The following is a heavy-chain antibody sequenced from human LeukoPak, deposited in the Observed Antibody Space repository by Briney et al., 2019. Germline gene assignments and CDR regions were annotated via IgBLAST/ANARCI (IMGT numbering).Heavy chain of an antibody. J-gene: IGHJ4*02. V-gene: IGHV4-4*02. CDR1: GDSISSDKW. CDR2: FHQRVST. CDR3: ACHSGWSGPSE. D-gene: IGHD6-19*01. Sequence: SETLSLTCTVSGDSISSDKWWSWVRQSPGKGLEYIGKFHQRVSTNYNPSLESRLFISIDNSKNQFSLRLSSVTAADTAVYFCACHSGWSGPSEWGQGIMVTVSS.